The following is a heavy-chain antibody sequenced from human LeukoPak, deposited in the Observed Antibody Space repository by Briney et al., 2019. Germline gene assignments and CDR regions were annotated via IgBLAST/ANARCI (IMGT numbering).Heavy chain of an antibody. CDR3: ARGPPGGYDSSGYYPGY. CDR2: IISSSSYI. D-gene: IGHD3-22*01. Sequence: PGGSLRLSCAASGFTFSSYSMSWVRQAPGKGLEWVSSIISSSSYIYYADSVKGRFTISRDNAKNSLYLQMNSLRAEDTAVYYCARGPPGGYDSSGYYPGYWGQGTLVTVSS. CDR1: GFTFSSYS. J-gene: IGHJ4*02. V-gene: IGHV3-21*01.